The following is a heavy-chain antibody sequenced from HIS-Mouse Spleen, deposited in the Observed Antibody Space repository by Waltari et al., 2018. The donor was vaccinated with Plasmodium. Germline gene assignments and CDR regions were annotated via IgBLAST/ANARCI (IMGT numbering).Heavy chain of an antibody. CDR3: ARVKYYDFWSGYPDY. CDR2: ISSNGGST. J-gene: IGHJ4*02. CDR1: GFTFSSYP. V-gene: IGHV3-64*01. Sequence: EVQLVESGGGLVQPGGSLRLSCAASGFTFSSYPMHWVRQAPGKGLEYVSAISSNGGSTYYANSVKGRFTISRDNSKNTLYLQMGSLRAEDMAVYYCARVKYYDFWSGYPDYWGQGTLVTVSS. D-gene: IGHD3-3*01.